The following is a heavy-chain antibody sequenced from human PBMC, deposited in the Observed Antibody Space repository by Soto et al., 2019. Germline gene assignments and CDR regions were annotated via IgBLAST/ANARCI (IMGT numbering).Heavy chain of an antibody. V-gene: IGHV3-30*18. CDR1: GFTFSRYG. CDR2: ISYDGSNK. Sequence: QVQLVESGGGVVQPGRSLRLSCAASGFTFSRYGMHWVRQAPGKGLEWVAVISYDGSNKYYADSVKGRFTISRDNSKNTLYLQMNSLRAEDTAVYYCAKESEENWFDPWGQGTLVTVSS. CDR3: AKESEENWFDP. J-gene: IGHJ5*02.